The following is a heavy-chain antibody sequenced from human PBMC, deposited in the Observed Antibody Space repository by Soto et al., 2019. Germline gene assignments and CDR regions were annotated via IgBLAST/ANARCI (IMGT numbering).Heavy chain of an antibody. V-gene: IGHV4-34*01. J-gene: IGHJ4*02. Sequence: QVQRQQWGAGLLKPSETLSLTCAVYGGSFSGYYWSWIHQPPGKGLEWIGEINHSGSTNYNPSLKSRVTISVDTSKNQFSLKLSSVTAADTAVYYCARGQSSLLLDCWGQGVLVTVSS. CDR2: INHSGST. D-gene: IGHD2-8*02. CDR1: GGSFSGYY. CDR3: ARGQSSLLLDC.